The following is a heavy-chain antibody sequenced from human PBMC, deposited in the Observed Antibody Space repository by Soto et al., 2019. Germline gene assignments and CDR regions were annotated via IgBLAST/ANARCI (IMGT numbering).Heavy chain of an antibody. CDR3: ARRTSVTTVDYYCGMDV. Sequence: SETLSLTCTVSGGSISSGGYYWSWIRQHPGKGLEWIGYIYYSGSTYYNPSLKSRVTISVDTSKNQFSLKLSSVTAADTTVYYCARRTSVTTVDYYCGMDVWGQGTTVTVSS. CDR1: GGSISSGGYY. J-gene: IGHJ6*02. CDR2: IYYSGST. D-gene: IGHD4-17*01. V-gene: IGHV4-31*03.